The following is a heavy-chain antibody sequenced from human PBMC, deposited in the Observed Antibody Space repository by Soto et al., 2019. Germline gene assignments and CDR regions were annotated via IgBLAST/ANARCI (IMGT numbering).Heavy chain of an antibody. CDR1: RFTFSNYA. Sequence: VESGGGVVQPGRSLRVSCAAPRFTFSNYAMHWVRQAPGKGLEWVAGISYDGTNKYYADSVKGRFTISRDNSKNTLYLQMNSLRSEDTAVYYCARDFSTFDIWGQGTMVTVSS. V-gene: IGHV3-30*04. CDR2: ISYDGTNK. J-gene: IGHJ3*02. CDR3: ARDFSTFDI. D-gene: IGHD6-13*01.